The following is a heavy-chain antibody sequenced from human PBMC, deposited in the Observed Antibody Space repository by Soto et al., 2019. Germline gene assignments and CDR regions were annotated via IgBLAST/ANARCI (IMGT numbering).Heavy chain of an antibody. V-gene: IGHV4-30-2*01. Sequence: QLQLQESGSGLVKPSQTLSLTCAVSGGSISSGGYSWSWIRQPPGKGLEWIGYIYHSGSTYYNTSLKSRVTISVDRSKNQFSQKLSSVNAADTDVNYCARKRAGPGTKSYFDYWGQGTLVTVSS. CDR3: ARKRAGPGTKSYFDY. CDR2: IYHSGST. D-gene: IGHD1-7*01. J-gene: IGHJ4*02. CDR1: GGSISSGGYS.